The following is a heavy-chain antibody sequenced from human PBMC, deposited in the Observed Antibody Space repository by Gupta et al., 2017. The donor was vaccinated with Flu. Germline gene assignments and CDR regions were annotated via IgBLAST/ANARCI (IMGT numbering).Heavy chain of an antibody. Sequence: FTFNSRWMEWGRVARGKWREWVAKIRKAGRGKFGVDSVRGRFTIYRENHNKAVYLQTMEVGVEDTAIYCGARDWDYIAFDSWGQGTLVTVSS. CDR1: FTFNSRW. V-gene: IGHV3-7*01. D-gene: IGHD6-13*01. CDR2: IRKAGRGK. J-gene: IGHJ4*02. CDR3: ARDWDYIAFDS.